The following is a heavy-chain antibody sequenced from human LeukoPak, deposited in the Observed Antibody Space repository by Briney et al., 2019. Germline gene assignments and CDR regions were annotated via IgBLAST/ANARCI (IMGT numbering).Heavy chain of an antibody. J-gene: IGHJ6*04. D-gene: IGHD3-9*01. V-gene: IGHV3-73*01. CDR3: TSPSYYDILTGYSTPYGMDV. Sequence: GGSLKLSCAASGFTFSGSPMHWVRQASGKGLEWVGRIRSKANSYATAYAASVKGRFTISRDDSKNTAYLQMNSLKTEDTAVYYCTSPSYYDILTGYSTPYGMDVWGKGTTVTVSS. CDR2: IRSKANSYAT. CDR1: GFTFSGSP.